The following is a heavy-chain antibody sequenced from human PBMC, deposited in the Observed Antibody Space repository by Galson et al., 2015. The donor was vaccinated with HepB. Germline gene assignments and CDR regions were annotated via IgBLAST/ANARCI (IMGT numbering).Heavy chain of an antibody. Sequence: SLRLSCAASGFTFSTTDMSWVRQAPGKGLEWVSTITERGDVTYYVDSVRGRFTISRDNSRNTLYLQMNSLTAEDTAVYYCVKNSGIFGNWGQGALVTVSS. V-gene: IGHV3-23*01. J-gene: IGHJ4*02. CDR2: ITERGDVT. D-gene: IGHD2/OR15-2a*01. CDR3: VKNSGIFGN. CDR1: GFTFSTTD.